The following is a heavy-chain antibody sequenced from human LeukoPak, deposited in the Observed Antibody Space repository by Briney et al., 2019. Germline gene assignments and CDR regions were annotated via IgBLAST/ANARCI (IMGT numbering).Heavy chain of an antibody. J-gene: IGHJ4*02. CDR3: ARVGYSSGWRAPDFDY. CDR1: GFSFHNFV. Sequence: GGSLRLSCAASGFSFHNFVVSWVRQAPGEGLEWVSSISGSGGTTYYADSVKGRFTIYRDNSKNTVSLQMNSLRAEDTAFYYCARVGYSSGWRAPDFDYWGQGTLVTVSS. V-gene: IGHV3-23*01. D-gene: IGHD6-19*01. CDR2: ISGSGGTT.